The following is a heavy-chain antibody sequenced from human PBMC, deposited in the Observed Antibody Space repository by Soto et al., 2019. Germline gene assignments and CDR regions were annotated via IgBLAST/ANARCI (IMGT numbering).Heavy chain of an antibody. CDR1: GFTFNRHA. CDR3: AKENMARGGLLDD. V-gene: IGHV3-23*01. CDR2: ISGSGSKT. J-gene: IGHJ4*02. D-gene: IGHD3-10*01. Sequence: EVQLLESGGGLVQPGGSLRLSCAASGFTFNRHAMSWVRQAPGKGLEWVSAISGSGSKTYYADSVKGRFTISRDNSKNPLYLQMNSLRDEDTAVYYCAKENMARGGLLDDWGQGTLVTVSS.